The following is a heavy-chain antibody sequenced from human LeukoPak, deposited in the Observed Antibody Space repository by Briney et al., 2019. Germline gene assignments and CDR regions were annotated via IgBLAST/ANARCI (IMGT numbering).Heavy chain of an antibody. CDR2: IYYSGST. J-gene: IGHJ4*02. V-gene: IGHV4-39*01. CDR3: ARLGSSGWGDY. Sequence: SETLSLTCTVYGGSISSSSYYWGWIRQPPGKGLEWIGSIYYSGSTYYNPSLKSRVTISVDTSKSQFSLKLSSVTAADTAVYYCARLGSSGWGDYWGQGTLVTVSS. CDR1: GGSISSSSYY. D-gene: IGHD6-19*01.